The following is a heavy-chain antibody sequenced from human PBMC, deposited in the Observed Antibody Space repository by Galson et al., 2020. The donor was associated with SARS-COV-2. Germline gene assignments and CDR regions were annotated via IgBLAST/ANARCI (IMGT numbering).Heavy chain of an antibody. D-gene: IGHD2-15*01. CDR1: GGTISSKSFH. V-gene: IGHV4-39*01. Sequence: SETLSLTCTVSGGTISSKSFHWGWIRQPPGKGLEWIGTIYYSGNTHYNPSLKSRVTISVDASKNQISLRVTSVTAADTAVYYCARSTLIPGGKSLDSWGLGTLVTVSS. CDR2: IYYSGNT. J-gene: IGHJ4*02. CDR3: ARSTLIPGGKSLDS.